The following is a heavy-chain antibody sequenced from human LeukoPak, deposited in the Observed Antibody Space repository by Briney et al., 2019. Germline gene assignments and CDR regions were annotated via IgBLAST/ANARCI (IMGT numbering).Heavy chain of an antibody. CDR3: ARPRVPYYYDSSGYHDAFDI. V-gene: IGHV4-39*01. Sequence: SETLSLTCTVFGDSVSSSNYYWAWFRQPPGKGLDWIGSLYYDGRTYYSPSLESRVTVSVDTSKNQFALKLTSVTAADTAVYYCARPRVPYYYDSSGYHDAFDIWGQGTMVTVSS. D-gene: IGHD3-22*01. CDR2: LYYDGRT. J-gene: IGHJ3*02. CDR1: GDSVSSSNYY.